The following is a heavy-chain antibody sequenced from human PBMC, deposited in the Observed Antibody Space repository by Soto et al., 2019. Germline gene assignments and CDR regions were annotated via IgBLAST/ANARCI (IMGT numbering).Heavy chain of an antibody. J-gene: IGHJ6*01. D-gene: IGHD4-4*01. CDR2: IYYSGST. CDR3: ARDQAYDYTSPGDYYYYGMDV. V-gene: IGHV4-31*03. Sequence: QVQLQESGPGLVKPLQTLSLTCTVSGGSISSGGHYWSWIRQHPGKGLEWIGYIYYSGSTSYNPSLKSRFTISVDTSKNHFSLNLSSVTAADSAVYYCARDQAYDYTSPGDYYYYGMDVWGQGTTVTVSS. CDR1: GGSISSGGHY.